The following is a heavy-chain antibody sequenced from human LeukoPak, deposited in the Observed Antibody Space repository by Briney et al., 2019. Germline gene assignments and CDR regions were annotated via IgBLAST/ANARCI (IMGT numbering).Heavy chain of an antibody. CDR2: INHSGST. D-gene: IGHD3-10*01. Sequence: SETLSLTCAVYGGSFSGYYWSWIRRPPGKGLEWIGEINHSGSTNYNPSLKSRVTISVDTSKNKFSLKLSSVTAADTAVYYCARGTMVRGVIIVRPFDYWGQGTLVTVSS. J-gene: IGHJ4*02. CDR3: ARGTMVRGVIIVRPFDY. CDR1: GGSFSGYY. V-gene: IGHV4-34*01.